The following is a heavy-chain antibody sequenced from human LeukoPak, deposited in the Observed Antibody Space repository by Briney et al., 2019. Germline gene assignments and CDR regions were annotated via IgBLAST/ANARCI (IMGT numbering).Heavy chain of an antibody. CDR1: GFTFSSYG. Sequence: PGRSLRLSCAASGFTFSSYGMHWVRQAPGKGLEWVAVIWYDGSNKYYADSVKGRFTISRDNSKNTLYLQMNSLRAEDTAVYYCARDGGLIAVRHYFDYWGQGTLVTVSS. D-gene: IGHD6-6*01. CDR2: IWYDGSNK. J-gene: IGHJ4*02. CDR3: ARDGGLIAVRHYFDY. V-gene: IGHV3-33*01.